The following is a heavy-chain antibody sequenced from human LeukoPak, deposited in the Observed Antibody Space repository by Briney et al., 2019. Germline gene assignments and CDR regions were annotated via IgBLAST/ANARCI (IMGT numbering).Heavy chain of an antibody. J-gene: IGHJ4*02. Sequence: EGSLRLSCAASGFTFSSYSMNWVRQAPGKGLEWVSSITRSSDYIYYADSVKGRFTISRDNARNSLYLQMNSLRAEDTAVYYCARGVGVTPANAACYFDYWGQGTLVTVSS. CDR1: GFTFSSYS. CDR2: ITRSSDYI. V-gene: IGHV3-21*01. D-gene: IGHD4-23*01. CDR3: ARGVGVTPANAACYFDY.